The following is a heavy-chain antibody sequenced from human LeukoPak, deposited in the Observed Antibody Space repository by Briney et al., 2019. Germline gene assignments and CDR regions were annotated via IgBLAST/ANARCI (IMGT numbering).Heavy chain of an antibody. Sequence: ASVKVSCKASGYTFTSYGISWVRQAPGQGLEWMGWISAYNGNTNYAQKLQGRVTMTTDTSTSTAYMELRSLRSDDTAVYYCARVPAAIRNYYYYYYMDVWGKGTTVTVSS. J-gene: IGHJ6*03. CDR2: ISAYNGNT. V-gene: IGHV1-18*01. CDR3: ARVPAAIRNYYYYYYMDV. D-gene: IGHD2-2*02. CDR1: GYTFTSYG.